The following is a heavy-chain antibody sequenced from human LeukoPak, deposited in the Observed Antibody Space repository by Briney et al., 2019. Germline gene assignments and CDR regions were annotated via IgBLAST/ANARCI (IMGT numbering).Heavy chain of an antibody. V-gene: IGHV4-59*01. CDR2: IYYSGST. J-gene: IGHJ4*02. Sequence: TSETLSLTCTVSGGSISSYYWSWIRQPPGKGLEWIGYIYYSGSTNYNPSLKSRVTISVDTSKNQFSLKLSSVTAADTAVYYCARGSSVYYFDYWGQGTLVTVSS. CDR1: GGSISSYY. CDR3: ARGSSVYYFDY.